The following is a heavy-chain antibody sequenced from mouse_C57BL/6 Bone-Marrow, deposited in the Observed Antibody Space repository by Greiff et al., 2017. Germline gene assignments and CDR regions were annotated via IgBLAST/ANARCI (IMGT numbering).Heavy chain of an antibody. Sequence: EVNLVESGPGLVKPSQSLSLTCTVTGYSITSDYAWNWIRQFPGNKLEWMGYISYSGSTSYNPSLKSRISITRDTSKNQFFLQLNSVTTEDTATYYCARWGYGSSYYFDYWGQGTTLTVSS. CDR1: GYSITSDYA. CDR2: ISYSGST. D-gene: IGHD1-1*01. J-gene: IGHJ2*01. CDR3: ARWGYGSSYYFDY. V-gene: IGHV3-2*02.